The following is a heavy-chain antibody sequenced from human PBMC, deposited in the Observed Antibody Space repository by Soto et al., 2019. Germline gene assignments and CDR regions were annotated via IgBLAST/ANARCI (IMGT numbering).Heavy chain of an antibody. Sequence: EVQLLESGGGLVQPGGSLRLSCAASGFTFSSYVMSWVRQAPGKGLEWVSAISNSGGNTYYADSVKGRFTISRDNSKNTLYLQMNSRRVEDTAVYYCASRYCSSTSGGPCLFDSWGQGTLVTVSS. V-gene: IGHV3-23*01. CDR3: ASRYCSSTSGGPCLFDS. CDR2: ISNSGGNT. D-gene: IGHD2-2*01. CDR1: GFTFSSYV. J-gene: IGHJ4*02.